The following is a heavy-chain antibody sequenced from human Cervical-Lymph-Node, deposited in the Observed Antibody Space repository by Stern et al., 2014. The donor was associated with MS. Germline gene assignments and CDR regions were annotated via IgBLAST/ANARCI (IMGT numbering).Heavy chain of an antibody. J-gene: IGHJ4*02. CDR3: ARDYGDYAFDY. Sequence: MQLVQSGAEVKKPGESLKISCKGSGNSFTANWIAWVRQMPGKGLEWMGIIDPGDSDTRYSPSYQGQVTISADKSISTAYLQWSSLKASDTAMYYCARDYGDYAFDYWGQGTLVTVSS. CDR1: GNSFTANW. V-gene: IGHV5-51*01. CDR2: IDPGDSDT. D-gene: IGHD4-17*01.